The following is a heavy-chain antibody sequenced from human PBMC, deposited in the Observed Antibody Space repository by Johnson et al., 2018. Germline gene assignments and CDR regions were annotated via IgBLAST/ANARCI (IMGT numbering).Heavy chain of an antibody. CDR2: ISYDGTNK. D-gene: IGHD3-10*01. V-gene: IGHV3-30*18. J-gene: IGHJ6*03. CDR3: AKDPGDGYFYYDMAG. CDR1: GFNFRSFG. Sequence: QVQLVQSGGGVVQPGRSLRLSCAASGFNFRSFGFYWVRQAPGKGLDWVALISYDGTNKHYADSVKGRFTISRDNSKSTLYLQMSSRRAEDTAIYYCAKDPGDGYFYYDMAGWGKGTTVTVSS.